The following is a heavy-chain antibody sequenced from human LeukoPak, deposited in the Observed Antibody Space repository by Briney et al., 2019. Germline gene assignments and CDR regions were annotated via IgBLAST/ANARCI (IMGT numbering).Heavy chain of an antibody. J-gene: IGHJ6*03. CDR3: ARRLAPLKDLYYYYMDV. CDR2: INPNSGGT. D-gene: IGHD6-19*01. V-gene: IGHV1-2*02. CDR1: GYTFTGYY. Sequence: ASVKVSCKASGYTFTGYYMHWVRQAPGQGLEWMGWINPNSGGTNYAQKFQGRVTMTRDTSISTAYMELSRLRSDDTAVYYFARRLAPLKDLYYYYMDVWGKGTTVTVSS.